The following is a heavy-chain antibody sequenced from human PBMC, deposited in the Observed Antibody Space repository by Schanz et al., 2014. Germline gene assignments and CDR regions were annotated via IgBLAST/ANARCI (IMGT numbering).Heavy chain of an antibody. J-gene: IGHJ4*02. CDR3: ARGGSGSHYRLDY. D-gene: IGHD1-26*01. Sequence: VQLVESGGGVVQPGRSLRLSCGVSGFTASSHSMNWVRQAPGKGLEWVSAISGGGGTTYYTDSVRGRFTASRDNAENALYQQMNSLRAEATGLYFGARGGSGSHYRLDYWGQGTLXTVSS. CDR2: ISGGGGTT. V-gene: IGHV3-21*03. CDR1: GFTASSHS.